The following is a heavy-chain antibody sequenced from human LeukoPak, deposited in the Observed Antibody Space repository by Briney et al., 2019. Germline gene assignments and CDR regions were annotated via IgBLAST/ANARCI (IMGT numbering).Heavy chain of an antibody. CDR3: VALGVTTYD. Sequence: GGSLTLPCAASGFAFNTYWMHWVRKAPGKGWVWVSHINTGGSSTDYADSVKGRFTISRDNAKNTLYLQMNSLSADDTAVYYCVALGVTTYDWGRGTLVTVSS. V-gene: IGHV3-74*01. D-gene: IGHD4-11*01. J-gene: IGHJ4*02. CDR1: GFAFNTYW. CDR2: INTGGSST.